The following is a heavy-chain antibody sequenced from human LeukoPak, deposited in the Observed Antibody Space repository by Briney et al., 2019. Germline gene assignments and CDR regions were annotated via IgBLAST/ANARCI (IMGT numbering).Heavy chain of an antibody. V-gene: IGHV1-3*03. Sequence: ASVKVSCKASGYTFTSYAMHWVRQAPGQRLEWMGWINAGNGNTKYSQEFQGRVTMTEVTSTDTAYMELSSLRSEDTAVYYCARDPEPLLWFGENDRYNWFDPWGQGTLVTVSS. D-gene: IGHD3-10*01. CDR2: INAGNGNT. J-gene: IGHJ5*02. CDR3: ARDPEPLLWFGENDRYNWFDP. CDR1: GYTFTSYA.